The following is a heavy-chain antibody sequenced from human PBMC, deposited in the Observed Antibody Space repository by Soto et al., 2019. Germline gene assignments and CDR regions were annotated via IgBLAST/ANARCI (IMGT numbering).Heavy chain of an antibody. Sequence: GGSLRLSCAASGFTFPRYSMNWVRQAPGKGLEWVSSISSTTNYIYYGDSMKGRFTISRDNAKNSLYLEMNSLRAEDTAVYYCARESEDLTSNFDYWGQGTLVTVSS. CDR3: ARESEDLTSNFDY. CDR2: ISSTTNYI. CDR1: GFTFPRYS. J-gene: IGHJ4*02. V-gene: IGHV3-21*06.